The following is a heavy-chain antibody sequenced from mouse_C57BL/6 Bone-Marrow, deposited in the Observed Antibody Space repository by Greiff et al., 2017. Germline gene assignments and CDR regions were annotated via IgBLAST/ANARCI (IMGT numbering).Heavy chain of an antibody. CDR2: ISYDGSN. Sequence: DVQLQESGPGLVKPSQSLSLTCSVTGYSITSGYYWNWIRQFPGNKLEWMGYISYDGSNNYNPSLKNRISITRDTSKNQFFLKLNSVTTEDTATYYCALNWEWFAYWGQGTLVTVSA. D-gene: IGHD4-1*01. CDR1: GYSITSGYY. CDR3: ALNWEWFAY. V-gene: IGHV3-6*01. J-gene: IGHJ3*01.